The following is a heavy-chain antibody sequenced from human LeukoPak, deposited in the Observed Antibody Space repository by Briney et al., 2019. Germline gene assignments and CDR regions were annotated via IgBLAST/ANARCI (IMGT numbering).Heavy chain of an antibody. CDR3: ARDGGFGGLDY. CDR2: INPSGGST. CDR1: GYTFTSYY. D-gene: IGHD3-3*01. Sequence: RASVKVSCTASGYTFTSYYMHWVRQAPGQGLEWMGIINPSGGSTSYAQKFQGRVTMTRDTSTSTVYMELSSLRSEDTAVYYCARDGGFGGLDYWGQGTLVTVSS. V-gene: IGHV1-46*01. J-gene: IGHJ4*02.